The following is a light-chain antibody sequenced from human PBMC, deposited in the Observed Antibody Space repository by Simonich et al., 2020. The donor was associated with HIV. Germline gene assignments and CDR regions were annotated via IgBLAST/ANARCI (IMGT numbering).Light chain of an antibody. Sequence: QSALTQPASVSGSPGQSITISCNGTSSDVGGYNYVSWYQQHPGKAPQLMIYYVSNRPSGVSNRFSSSKSGNTASLTISGLQAEDEADYYCSSYTSSGVFGGGTKLTVL. CDR3: SSYTSSGV. J-gene: IGLJ3*02. CDR1: SSDVGGYNY. V-gene: IGLV2-14*03. CDR2: YVS.